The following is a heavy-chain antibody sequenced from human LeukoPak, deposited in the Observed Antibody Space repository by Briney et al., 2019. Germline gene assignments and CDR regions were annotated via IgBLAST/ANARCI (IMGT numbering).Heavy chain of an antibody. CDR1: GGSFTGYF. D-gene: IGHD2-2*01. J-gene: IGHJ5*02. CDR3: ARGGNCRTTNCLLDP. CDR2: INHSGST. V-gene: IGHV4-34*01. Sequence: PSETLSLTCAVYGGSFTGYFLSWIRQPPGKGLEWLGEINHSGSTNYNPSLKSRVTISIDTSKNQFPLKLSSVTAADTAVYYCARGGNCRTTNCLLDPWGQGTLVTVSS.